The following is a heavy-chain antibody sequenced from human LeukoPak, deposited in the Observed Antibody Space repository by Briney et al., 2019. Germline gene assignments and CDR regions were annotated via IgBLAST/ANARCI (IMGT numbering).Heavy chain of an antibody. Sequence: PGGSLRLSCAASGFTFSSYGMHWVRQAPGKGLEWVAFIRYDGSNKYYADSVKGRFTISRDNSKNTLYLQMNSLRAEDTAVYYCAKDRRNYFDYWGQGTLSPSPQ. J-gene: IGHJ4*02. V-gene: IGHV3-30*02. CDR1: GFTFSSYG. CDR3: AKDRRNYFDY. CDR2: IRYDGSNK.